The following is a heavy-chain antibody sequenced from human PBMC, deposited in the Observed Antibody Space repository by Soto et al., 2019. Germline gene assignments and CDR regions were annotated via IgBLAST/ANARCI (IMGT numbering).Heavy chain of an antibody. CDR3: AKDTPPPIEWPPSGMDV. CDR2: ISGSGGST. Sequence: GGSLSLSCAASGLTFSSYAMSWVRQAPGKGLEWVSAISGSGGSTYYADSVKGRFTISRDNSKNTLYLQMNSLRAEDTAVYYCAKDTPPPIEWPPSGMDVWGQGTTVTVSS. J-gene: IGHJ6*02. D-gene: IGHD3-3*01. CDR1: GLTFSSYA. V-gene: IGHV3-23*01.